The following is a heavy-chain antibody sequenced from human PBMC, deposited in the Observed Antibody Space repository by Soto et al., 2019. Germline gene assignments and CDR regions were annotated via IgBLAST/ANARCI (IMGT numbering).Heavy chain of an antibody. D-gene: IGHD2-15*01. J-gene: IGHJ4*02. Sequence: EVQLVESGGGLVQPGGSLRLSCAASGFTFSSYSMNWVRQAPGKGLEWVSYISSSSSTIYYADSVKGRFTISRDNAKNSLYLQMNSLRDEDTAVYYCARGAENVVVVAATQDFDYWGQGTLVTVSS. CDR2: ISSSSSTI. CDR1: GFTFSSYS. V-gene: IGHV3-48*02. CDR3: ARGAENVVVVAATQDFDY.